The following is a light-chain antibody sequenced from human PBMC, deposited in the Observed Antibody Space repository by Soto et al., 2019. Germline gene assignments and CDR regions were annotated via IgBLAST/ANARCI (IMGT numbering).Light chain of an antibody. J-gene: IGKJ4*01. CDR3: QQYKSRHPLT. CDR2: GAS. CDR1: QSISGN. Sequence: DIGMTQSPSILSVSLGERATLSCLASQSISGNLAWYQQRSGQAPRLLIYGASTRATGVPARFSGSGSGTEFSLPISSLQSADFAISYYQQYKSRHPLTFGRGTKVE. V-gene: IGKV3-15*01.